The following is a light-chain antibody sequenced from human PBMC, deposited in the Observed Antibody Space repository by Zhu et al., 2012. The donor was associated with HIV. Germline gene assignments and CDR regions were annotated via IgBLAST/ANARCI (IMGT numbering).Light chain of an antibody. J-gene: IGKJ2*01. V-gene: IGKV1-5*03. Sequence: DIQMTQSPSTLSASVGDRVTITCRASQSVYKWLAWYQQKPEKAPKLLIYEASSLETRVPSRFSGSGSGTEFTLTISSLQPDDFATYSCQQYYTPSYTFGQGTKLQIK. CDR3: QQYYTPSYT. CDR2: EAS. CDR1: QSVYKW.